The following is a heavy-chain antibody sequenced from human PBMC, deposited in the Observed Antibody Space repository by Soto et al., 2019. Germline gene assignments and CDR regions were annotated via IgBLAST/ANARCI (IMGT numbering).Heavy chain of an antibody. CDR1: GGSFSGYY. D-gene: IGHD6-19*01. J-gene: IGHJ4*02. CDR3: ARGRSRGWFRERVY. CDR2: INHSGST. V-gene: IGHV4-34*01. Sequence: PSETLSLTCAVYGGSFSGYYWSWIRQPPGKGLEWIGEINHSGSTNYNPSLKSRVTISVDTSKNQFSLKLSSVTAADTAVYYCARGRSRGWFRERVYWGQGTLVTVSS.